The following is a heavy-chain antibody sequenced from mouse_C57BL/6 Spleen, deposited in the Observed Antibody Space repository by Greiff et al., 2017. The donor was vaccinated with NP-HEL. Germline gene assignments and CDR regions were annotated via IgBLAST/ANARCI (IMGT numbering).Heavy chain of an antibody. CDR1: GFTFSSYA. V-gene: IGHV5-4*01. Sequence: EVHLVESGGGLVKPGGSLKLSCAASGFTFSSYAMSWVRQTPEKRLEWVATISDGGSYTYYPDNVKGRFTISRDNAKNNLYLQMSHLKSEDTAMYYCARGALLRRGYFDVWGTGTTVTVSS. CDR2: ISDGGSYT. CDR3: ARGALLRRGYFDV. D-gene: IGHD1-1*01. J-gene: IGHJ1*03.